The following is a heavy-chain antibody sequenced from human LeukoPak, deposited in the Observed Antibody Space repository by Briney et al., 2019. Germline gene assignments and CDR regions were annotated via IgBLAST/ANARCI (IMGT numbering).Heavy chain of an antibody. J-gene: IGHJ4*02. CDR1: GFTFSSYA. CDR3: AKDAVLLWFGELFTYFDY. D-gene: IGHD3-10*01. Sequence: PGGSLRLSCAASGFTFSSYAMSWVRQAPGKGLEWVSAISGSGGSTYYADSVKGRFTISRDNSKNTLYLQMNSLRAEDTAVYYCAKDAVLLWFGELFTYFDYWGQGTLVTVFS. V-gene: IGHV3-23*01. CDR2: ISGSGGST.